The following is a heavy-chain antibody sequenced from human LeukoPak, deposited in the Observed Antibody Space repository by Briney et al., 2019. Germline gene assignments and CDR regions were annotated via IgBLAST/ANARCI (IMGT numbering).Heavy chain of an antibody. V-gene: IGHV3-74*01. J-gene: IGHJ5*02. Sequence: GGSLRLSCAASRLTFSNYWMHWVRQVPGKGLVWVSRINTDGSSTSYADSVKGRFTISRDNAKNTLYLQMNSLRAEDTAVYYCARDDYNGFDPWGQGTLVTVSS. CDR2: INTDGSST. D-gene: IGHD4-11*01. CDR3: ARDDYNGFDP. CDR1: RLTFSNYW.